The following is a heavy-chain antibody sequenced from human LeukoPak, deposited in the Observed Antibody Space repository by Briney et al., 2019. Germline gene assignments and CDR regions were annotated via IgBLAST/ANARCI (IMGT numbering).Heavy chain of an antibody. CDR2: IYYSGST. J-gene: IGHJ1*01. CDR3: ARVAYSSGWYAFEYFQH. CDR1: GGSISSYY. Sequence: PSETLSLTCTVSGGSISSYYWSWIRQPPGKGLEWIGYIYYSGSTNYNPSLKSRVTISVDTSKNQFSLKLSSVTAADTAVYYCARVAYSSGWYAFEYFQHWGQGTLVTVSS. V-gene: IGHV4-59*01. D-gene: IGHD6-19*01.